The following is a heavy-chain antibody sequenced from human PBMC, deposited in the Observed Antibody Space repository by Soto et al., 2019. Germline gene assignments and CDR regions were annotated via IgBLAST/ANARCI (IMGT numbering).Heavy chain of an antibody. CDR1: GFTVSSNY. CDR3: ARGGYYYDSSGYHSSKFDY. Sequence: GGSLRLSCAASGFTVSSNYMSWVRQAPGKGLEWVSVIYSGGSTYYADSVKGRFTISRDNSKNTLYLQMNSLRAEDTAVYYCARGGYYYDSSGYHSSKFDYWGQGTLVTVSS. J-gene: IGHJ4*02. V-gene: IGHV3-53*01. D-gene: IGHD3-22*01. CDR2: IYSGGST.